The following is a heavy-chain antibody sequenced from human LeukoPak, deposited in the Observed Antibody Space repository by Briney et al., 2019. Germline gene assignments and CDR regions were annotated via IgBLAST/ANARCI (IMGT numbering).Heavy chain of an antibody. CDR3: ARGLPDYDILTGYCLDV. J-gene: IGHJ6*04. D-gene: IGHD3-9*01. V-gene: IGHV3-30*01. CDR1: GFTFSSYA. Sequence: PGGSLRLSCAASGFTFSSYAMHWVRQAPGKGLEWVAVISHDGSNKYYADSVKGRFTISRDNSKNTLYLQMNSLRAEDTAVYYCARGLPDYDILTGYCLDVWGKGTTVTVSS. CDR2: ISHDGSNK.